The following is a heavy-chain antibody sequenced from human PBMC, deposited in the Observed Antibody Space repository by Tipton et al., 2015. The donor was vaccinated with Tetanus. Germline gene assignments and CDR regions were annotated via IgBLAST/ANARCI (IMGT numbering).Heavy chain of an antibody. D-gene: IGHD6-13*01. Sequence: TLSLTCTVSGGSISSSYYYWGWIRQPPGKGLEWIGSLDYSGNTYYNSSLMSRVTISVDTSKNQFSLRLNSVTAVDTAVYYCAKSGRVTRTRWYFHDWGQGTLVTVSS. CDR1: GGSISSSYYY. V-gene: IGHV4-39*01. CDR2: LDYSGNT. J-gene: IGHJ4*02. CDR3: AKSGRVTRTRWYFHD.